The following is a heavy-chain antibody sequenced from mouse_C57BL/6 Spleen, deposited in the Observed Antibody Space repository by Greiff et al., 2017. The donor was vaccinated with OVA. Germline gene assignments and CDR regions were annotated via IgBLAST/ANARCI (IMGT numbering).Heavy chain of an antibody. CDR1: GYTFTDYN. Sequence: VQLQQSGPELVKPGASVKMSCKASGYTFTDYNMHWVKQSHGKSLEWIGYINLNNGGTSYNQKFKGKATLTVNKSSSTAYMELRSLTSEDSAVYYCARRGDDYDGFAYWGQGTLVTVSA. CDR2: INLNNGGT. J-gene: IGHJ3*01. CDR3: ARRGDDYDGFAY. V-gene: IGHV1-22*01. D-gene: IGHD2-4*01.